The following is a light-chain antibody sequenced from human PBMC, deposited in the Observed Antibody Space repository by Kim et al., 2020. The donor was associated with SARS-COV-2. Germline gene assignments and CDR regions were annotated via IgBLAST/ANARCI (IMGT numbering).Light chain of an antibody. CDR2: GKN. Sequence: AVGQTVRITCQGDSLRSYYASWYQQKPGQAPVLVIYGKNNRPSGIPDRFSGSSSGNTASLTITGAQAEDEADYYCNSRDSSGNQRVFGGGTQLTVL. V-gene: IGLV3-19*01. J-gene: IGLJ2*01. CDR3: NSRDSSGNQRV. CDR1: SLRSYY.